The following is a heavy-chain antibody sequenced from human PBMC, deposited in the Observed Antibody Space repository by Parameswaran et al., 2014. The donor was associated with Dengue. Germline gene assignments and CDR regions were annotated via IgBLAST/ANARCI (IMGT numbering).Heavy chain of an antibody. CDR3: ARGFFRNVGWSVPFDI. V-gene: IGHV3-21*01. Sequence: KGLEWVSSISSSSSYIYYADSVKGRFTISRDNAKNSLYLQMNSLRAEDTAVYYCARGFFRNVGWSVPFDIWGQGTMVTVSS. J-gene: IGHJ3*02. D-gene: IGHD1-26*01. CDR2: ISSSSSYI.